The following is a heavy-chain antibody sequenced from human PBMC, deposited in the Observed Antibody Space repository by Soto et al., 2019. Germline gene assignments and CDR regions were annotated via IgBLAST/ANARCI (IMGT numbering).Heavy chain of an antibody. CDR2: IDLSESYT. J-gene: IGHJ4*02. CDR3: ATQGLTTYYFGY. CDR1: GYNIASQW. Sequence: VESMKNSSKVSGYNIASQWISLVRPVPGKGQEWMGRIDLSESYTTYNPSFQGHVTFSADKSITTAYLQWRSLEASDTAIYYCATQGLTTYYFGYWGQGTLVTVSS. D-gene: IGHD3-16*01. V-gene: IGHV5-10-1*01.